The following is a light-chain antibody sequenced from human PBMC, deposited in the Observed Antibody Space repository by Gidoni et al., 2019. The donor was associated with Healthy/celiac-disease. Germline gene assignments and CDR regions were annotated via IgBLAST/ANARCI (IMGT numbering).Light chain of an antibody. CDR2: AAP. V-gene: IGKV1-39*01. CDR1: QRISSY. CDR3: QQSYSTPVT. J-gene: IGKJ2*01. Sequence: DIQMTQSPSSLSASVGDRVTITCRASQRISSYLNWYQQKPGKAPKLLIYAAPSLQSGVPSRFSGSGSGTDFTLTISSLQPEDFATYYCQQSYSTPVTFGQGTKLEIK.